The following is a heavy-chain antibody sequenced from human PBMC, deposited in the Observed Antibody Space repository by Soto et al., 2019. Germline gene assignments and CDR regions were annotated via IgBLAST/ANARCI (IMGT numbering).Heavy chain of an antibody. CDR1: GGSVRSGGYY. CDR3: ARGTSANSYFDY. D-gene: IGHD1-1*01. J-gene: IGHJ4*02. CDR2: IYDNVKT. Sequence: PSETLSLTCSVSGGSVRSGGYYWTWLRQDPRKGLEWIGYIYDNVKTDYNPSLGSRTRISVDTSKNQFSLDLRSVTAADTAVYYCARGTSANSYFDYWGQGKTVTVSS. V-gene: IGHV4-31*02.